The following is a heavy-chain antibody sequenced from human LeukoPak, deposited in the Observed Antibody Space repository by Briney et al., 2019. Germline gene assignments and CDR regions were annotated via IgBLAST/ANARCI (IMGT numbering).Heavy chain of an antibody. CDR3: ARVDHGDYTNWFDP. CDR1: GYTFTGYY. V-gene: IGHV1-2*02. Sequence: GASVTVSCKASGYTFTGYYMHWVRQAPGQGLEWMGWINPNSGGTNYAQKFQGRVTMTRDTSTSTVYMELSSLRSEDTAVYYCARVDHGDYTNWFDPWGQGTLVTVSS. D-gene: IGHD4-17*01. J-gene: IGHJ5*02. CDR2: INPNSGGT.